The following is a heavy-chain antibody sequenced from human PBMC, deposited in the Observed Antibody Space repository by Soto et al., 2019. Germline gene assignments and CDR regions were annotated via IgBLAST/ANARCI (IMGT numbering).Heavy chain of an antibody. CDR2: VLPFLDIT. CDR3: ARDRDNSNWPNFDS. CDR1: GDTFSIYT. Sequence: QVQLVQSGSEVKKPGSSVRVSCKTSGDTFSIYTISWVRQAPGQGLEWMGRVLPFLDITSYSQRFQGRVTITADRSTTTAYMELTSLRSEDTAVYYCARDRDNSNWPNFDSWGHGTLVTVPS. D-gene: IGHD6-13*01. V-gene: IGHV1-69*02. J-gene: IGHJ4*01.